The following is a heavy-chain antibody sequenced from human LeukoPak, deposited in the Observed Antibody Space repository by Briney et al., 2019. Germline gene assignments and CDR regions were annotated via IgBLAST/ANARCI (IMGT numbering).Heavy chain of an antibody. J-gene: IGHJ6*02. D-gene: IGHD2-2*02. CDR1: GLTFSSFA. V-gene: IGHV3-23*01. Sequence: GGSLSPSCAASGLTFSSFAMSWGRRAPGKGLEWVSAIIGSVGSTYYADSVKGRFTISRDNSKNPLYLQMNSLRAEDTAVYYCAKARYCSSTSCYTLYYYGMDVWGQGTTVTVSS. CDR2: IIGSVGST. CDR3: AKARYCSSTSCYTLYYYGMDV.